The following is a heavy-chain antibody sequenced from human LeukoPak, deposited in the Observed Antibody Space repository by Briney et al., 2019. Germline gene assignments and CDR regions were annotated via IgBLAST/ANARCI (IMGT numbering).Heavy chain of an antibody. CDR3: AREQRGYSGYANLAFDY. V-gene: IGHV1-69*04. CDR2: IILILGIA. J-gene: IGHJ4*02. CDR1: GGTFSSYA. Sequence: ASVKVSCKASGGTFSSYAISWVRQAPGQGLEWMGRIILILGIANYAQKFQGRVTITADKSTSTAYMELSSLRSEDTAVYYCAREQRGYSGYANLAFDYWGQGTLVTVSS. D-gene: IGHD5-12*01.